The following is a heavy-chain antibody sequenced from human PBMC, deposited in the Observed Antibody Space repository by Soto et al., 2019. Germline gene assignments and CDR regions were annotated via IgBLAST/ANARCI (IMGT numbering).Heavy chain of an antibody. D-gene: IGHD3-22*01. CDR3: AKGMYYYDSSGYRLFDY. V-gene: IGHV3-23*01. J-gene: IGHJ4*02. Sequence: GGSLRLSCAASGFTFSSYAMSWVRQAPGKGLEWVSAISGSGGSTYYADSVKGRFTISRDNSKNTVYLQMNGLRAEDTAVYFCAKGMYYYDSSGYRLFDYWGQGTLVTVSS. CDR1: GFTFSSYA. CDR2: ISGSGGST.